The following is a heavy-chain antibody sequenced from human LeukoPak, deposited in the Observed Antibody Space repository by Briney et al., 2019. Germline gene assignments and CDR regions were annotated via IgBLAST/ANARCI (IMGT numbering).Heavy chain of an antibody. CDR2: ISTSSSSI. CDR1: GFTFSSYS. CDR3: AKSIAAAGTRRFDP. D-gene: IGHD6-13*01. V-gene: IGHV3-48*01. Sequence: GGSLRLSCAASGFTFSSYSMNWVRQAPGKGLEWVSYISTSSSSIYYADSVKGRFTISRDNSKNTLYLQMNSLRAEDTAVYYCAKSIAAAGTRRFDPWGQGTLVTVSS. J-gene: IGHJ5*02.